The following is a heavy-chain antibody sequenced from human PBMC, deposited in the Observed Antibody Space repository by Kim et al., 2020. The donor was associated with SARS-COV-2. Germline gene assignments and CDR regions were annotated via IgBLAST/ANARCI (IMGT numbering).Heavy chain of an antibody. CDR2: ISSSGRVI. D-gene: IGHD3-22*01. Sequence: GGSLRLSCAASGFTFSRYEMIWVRQAPGKGLEWLSYISSSGRVIYYADSVNGRFTISRDNAKNSLYLQMSSLGAEDTAVYLCATYDSSGYSQSYYDMDVWGQGTTVTVSS. CDR1: GFTFSRYE. CDR3: ATYDSSGYSQSYYDMDV. V-gene: IGHV3-48*03. J-gene: IGHJ6*02.